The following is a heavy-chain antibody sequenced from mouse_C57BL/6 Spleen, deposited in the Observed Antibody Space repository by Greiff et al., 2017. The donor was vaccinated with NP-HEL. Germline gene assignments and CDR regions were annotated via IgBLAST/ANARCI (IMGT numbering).Heavy chain of an antibody. V-gene: IGHV1-76*01. Sequence: QVQLQQSGAELVRPGASVKLSCKASGYTFTDYYINWVKQRPGQGLEWIARIYPGSGNTYYNEKFKGKATLTAEKSSSTAYMQLSSLTSEDSAVYFCARKEEGDYCGSSYWDFDVWGTGTTVTVSS. CDR2: IYPGSGNT. D-gene: IGHD1-1*01. CDR1: GYTFTDYY. CDR3: ARKEEGDYCGSSYWDFDV. J-gene: IGHJ1*03.